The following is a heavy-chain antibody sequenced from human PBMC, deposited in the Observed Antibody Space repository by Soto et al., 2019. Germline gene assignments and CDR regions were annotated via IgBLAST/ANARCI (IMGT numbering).Heavy chain of an antibody. CDR3: ARDPSLLRRYFSPFDY. J-gene: IGHJ4*02. CDR2: ISYDGSNK. D-gene: IGHD3-9*01. V-gene: IGHV3-30-3*01. Sequence: PGGSLTLSCAASGFTFSSYAMHWVRQAPGKGLEWVAVISYDGSNKYYADSVKGRFTISRDNSKNTLYLQMNSLRAEDTAVYYCARDPSLLRRYFSPFDYWGQVTLVPVSS. CDR1: GFTFSSYA.